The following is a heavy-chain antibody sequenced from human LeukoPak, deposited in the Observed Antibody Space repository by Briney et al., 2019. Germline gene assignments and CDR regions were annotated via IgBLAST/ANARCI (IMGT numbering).Heavy chain of an antibody. CDR1: GGTFSSYA. J-gene: IGHJ4*02. CDR2: IIPILGTA. D-gene: IGHD3-22*01. V-gene: IGHV1-69*05. CDR3: ATYYYDSSGYYDFDY. Sequence: SVKVSFKASGGTFSSYAINWVRQAPGQGLEWMGGIIPILGTANYAEKFQDRVTITTDESTSTAYMELSSLRSEDTAVYHCATYYYDSSGYYDFDYWGQGTLVTVSS.